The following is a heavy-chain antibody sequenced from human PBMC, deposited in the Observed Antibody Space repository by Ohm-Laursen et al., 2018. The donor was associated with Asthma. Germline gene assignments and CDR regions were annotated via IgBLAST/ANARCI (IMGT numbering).Heavy chain of an antibody. CDR3: ARPPGYSSSWHWYFDI. CDR1: GFTFSNYN. Sequence: SLRLSCSASGFTFSNYNMNWVRQAPGKGLEWVSYISTSSTIYYADSVKGRFTISRDNAKNSLYLQMNSLRAEDTAVYYCARPPGYSSSWHWYFDIWGRGTLVTVSS. J-gene: IGHJ2*01. V-gene: IGHV3-48*01. CDR2: ISTSSTI. D-gene: IGHD6-13*01.